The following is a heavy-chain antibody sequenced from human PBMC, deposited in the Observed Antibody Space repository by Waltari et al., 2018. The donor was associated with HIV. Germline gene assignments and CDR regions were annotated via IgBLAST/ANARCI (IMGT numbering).Heavy chain of an antibody. V-gene: IGHV4-34*01. D-gene: IGHD2-15*01. CDR3: ARDRVEAATFYHYDALDV. CDR2: INHRGST. Sequence: QVQLQQWGAGLLKPSETLSLTCAVYGGSFSGYYWRWIRKPQGTGLEWIGEINHRGSTKYNPSLKSRVTISADTSKNQFSLKLSSVTAADTAVYYCARDRVEAATFYHYDALDVWGQGTTVTVSS. CDR1: GGSFSGYY. J-gene: IGHJ6*02.